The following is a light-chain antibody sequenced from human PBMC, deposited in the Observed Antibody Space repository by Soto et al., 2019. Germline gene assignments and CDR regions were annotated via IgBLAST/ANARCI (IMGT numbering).Light chain of an antibody. J-gene: IGKJ1*01. Sequence: IVLTQSPGTLSLSPGERATLSCRASQSVRNNYLAWYQQRPGQAPRLLIYGASSRATGIPDRFSGSGSGADFILTISRLEPEDFAVYYCQQYGSSPRTFGQGTKVEIK. V-gene: IGKV3-20*01. CDR3: QQYGSSPRT. CDR1: QSVRNNY. CDR2: GAS.